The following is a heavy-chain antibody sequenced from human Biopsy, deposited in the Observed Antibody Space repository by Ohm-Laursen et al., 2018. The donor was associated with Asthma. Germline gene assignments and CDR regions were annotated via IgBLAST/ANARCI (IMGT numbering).Heavy chain of an antibody. J-gene: IGHJ6*02. Sequence: ASVKVSCKTSGYTFNSAGITWVRQAPGQGLEWMGWISVYNGNTKVAQKLQDRVTMITDTSTSTAYMELSSLRSDDTAVYFCARAVDYSYYYGIDVWGQGTTVTVS. V-gene: IGHV1-18*01. CDR1: GYTFNSAG. D-gene: IGHD4-23*01. CDR3: ARAVDYSYYYGIDV. CDR2: ISVYNGNT.